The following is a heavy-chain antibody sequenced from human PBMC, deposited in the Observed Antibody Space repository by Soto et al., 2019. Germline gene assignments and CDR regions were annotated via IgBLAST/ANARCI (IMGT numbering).Heavy chain of an antibody. Sequence: GGSLRLSCAASGFTFSSYGMHWVRQAPGKGLEWVAVISYDGSNKYYADSVKGRFTISRDNSKNTLYLQMNSLRAEDTAVYYCAKVDAAAAGHFDYWGQGTLVTVSS. J-gene: IGHJ4*02. CDR2: ISYDGSNK. CDR1: GFTFSSYG. CDR3: AKVDAAAAGHFDY. V-gene: IGHV3-30*18. D-gene: IGHD6-13*01.